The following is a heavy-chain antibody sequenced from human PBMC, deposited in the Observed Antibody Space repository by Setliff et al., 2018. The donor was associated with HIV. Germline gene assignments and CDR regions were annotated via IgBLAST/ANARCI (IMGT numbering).Heavy chain of an antibody. D-gene: IGHD3-22*01. CDR2: ISPFDDTT. J-gene: IGHJ1*01. V-gene: IGHV1-46*02. CDR3: ARDPSSGIYYDSSGQYFQN. CDR1: GYYFNIDY. Sequence: ASVKVSCKTFGYYFNIDYLHWVRQAPGQGLEWMGIISPFDDTTNYAQKFQGRVSMTIDTSTSTAYMGLRSLRPDDTAVYFCARDPSSGIYYDSSGQYFQNWGQGTLVTVSS.